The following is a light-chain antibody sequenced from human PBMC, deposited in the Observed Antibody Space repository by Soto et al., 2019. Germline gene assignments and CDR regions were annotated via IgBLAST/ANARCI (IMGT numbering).Light chain of an antibody. Sequence: IVLTQSPGTLSLSPGERATLSCRASQSVSSSYLAWYQQKPGQAPRLLIYGASSRATGIPARFSGSGSGTEFTLTISSLQPDDSATYYCQQYNSYSRTFGQGTKVDIK. CDR2: GAS. CDR1: QSVSSSY. V-gene: IGKV3-20*01. CDR3: QQYNSYSRT. J-gene: IGKJ1*01.